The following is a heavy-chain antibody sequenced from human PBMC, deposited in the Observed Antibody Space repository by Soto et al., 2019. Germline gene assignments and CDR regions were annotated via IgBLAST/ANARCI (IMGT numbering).Heavy chain of an antibody. V-gene: IGHV1-58*01. D-gene: IGHD5-18*01. CDR1: GFTFTSSA. J-gene: IGHJ4*02. CDR2: IVVGSGNT. CDR3: AADYYSYGPESFDY. Sequence: GASVKVSCKASGFTFTSSAVQWVRQARGQRLEWIGWIVVGSGNTNYAQKFQERVTITRDMSTSTAYMGLSSLRSEDTAVYYCAADYYSYGPESFDYWGQGTLVTVSS.